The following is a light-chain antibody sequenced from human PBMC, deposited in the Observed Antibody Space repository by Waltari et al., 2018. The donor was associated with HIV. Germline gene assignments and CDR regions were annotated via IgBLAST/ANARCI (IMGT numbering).Light chain of an antibody. Sequence: QSVLTQPPSASGTPGQRVTISCSGGSSNIGSNYVFWYQLLPGTAPKLLVYRNDQWPSGVPDRLSGSKSGTSASLAISGLRSEDEADYYCAAWDDSLSGYVFGTGTKVTVL. J-gene: IGLJ1*01. CDR3: AAWDDSLSGYV. V-gene: IGLV1-47*01. CDR2: RND. CDR1: SSNIGSNY.